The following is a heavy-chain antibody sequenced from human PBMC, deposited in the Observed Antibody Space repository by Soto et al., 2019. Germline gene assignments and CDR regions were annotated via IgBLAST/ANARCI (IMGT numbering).Heavy chain of an antibody. D-gene: IGHD3-10*01. J-gene: IGHJ5*02. Sequence: LSLTCAVYGGSFSGYYWSWIRQPPGKGLEWIGEINHSGSTNYNPSLKSRVTISVDTSKNQFSLKLSSVTAADTAVYYCASYYGSGSYYNWFDPWGQGTLVTVSS. CDR1: GGSFSGYY. CDR2: INHSGST. CDR3: ASYYGSGSYYNWFDP. V-gene: IGHV4-34*01.